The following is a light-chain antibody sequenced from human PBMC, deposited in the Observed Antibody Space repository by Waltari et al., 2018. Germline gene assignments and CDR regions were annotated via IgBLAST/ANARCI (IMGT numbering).Light chain of an antibody. Sequence: QSVLTQPPSTSGTPGQRVTISCSGSSSNIGSNTVNWDQQLPGTAPKLLIYTNKRRPSGVPYRFSGYRAGTSASLAISGLQSEDEAGYHCAAWDDSLNGVVFGGGTKVTVL. CDR3: AAWDDSLNGVV. CDR1: SSNIGSNT. V-gene: IGLV1-44*01. J-gene: IGLJ2*01. CDR2: TNK.